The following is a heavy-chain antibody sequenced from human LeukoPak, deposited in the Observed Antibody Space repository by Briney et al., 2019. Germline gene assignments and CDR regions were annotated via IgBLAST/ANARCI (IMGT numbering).Heavy chain of an antibody. D-gene: IGHD6-19*01. J-gene: IGHJ4*02. CDR3: AKDKAGKYSSGPVDY. CDR1: GFTFDDYA. Sequence: AGRSLRLSCAASGFTFDDYAMHWVRQAPGKGLEWVSGISWNSGSIGYADSVKGRFTISRDNAKNSLYLQMNSLRAEDTALYYCAKDKAGKYSSGPVDYWGQGTLVTVPS. CDR2: ISWNSGSI. V-gene: IGHV3-9*01.